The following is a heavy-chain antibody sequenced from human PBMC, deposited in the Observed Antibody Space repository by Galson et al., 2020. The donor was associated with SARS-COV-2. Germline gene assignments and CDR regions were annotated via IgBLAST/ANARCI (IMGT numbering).Heavy chain of an antibody. CDR2: IQYSGGS. J-gene: IGHJ6*02. Sequence: LSLTCTVSGGSISGHYWRWIRQPPGKGLEWIGYIQYSGGSNYSPSVKSRINISVDTSKNQLSLKVSSVTAADTAVYYCARHTDGYCSRTSCYGMDVWGQGTTVTVSS. V-gene: IGHV4-59*08. CDR3: ARHTDGYCSRTSCYGMDV. D-gene: IGHD2-2*01. CDR1: GGSISGHY.